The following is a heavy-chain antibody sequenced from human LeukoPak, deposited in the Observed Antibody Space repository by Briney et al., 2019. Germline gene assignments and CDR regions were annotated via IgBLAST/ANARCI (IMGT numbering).Heavy chain of an antibody. Sequence: SETLSLTCAVYGGSFSGYYWSWIRQPPGKGLEWIGEINHSGSTNYNPSLKSRVTISVDTSKNQFSLKLSSVTAADTAVYYCARESVAVGGTIYWGQGSLVTVSS. CDR1: GGSFSGYY. V-gene: IGHV4-34*01. J-gene: IGHJ4*02. CDR3: ARESVAVGGTIY. CDR2: INHSGST. D-gene: IGHD6-13*01.